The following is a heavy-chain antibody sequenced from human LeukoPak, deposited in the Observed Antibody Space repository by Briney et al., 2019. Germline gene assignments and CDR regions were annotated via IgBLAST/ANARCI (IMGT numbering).Heavy chain of an antibody. Sequence: SETLSLTCAVYGGSFSGYYWSWIRQPPWKGLEWIGQINHSGSTNYNPSLKSRVTISVDTSKNQFSLKLSSVTAADTAVYYCARHRGIRKQWLVRGSWYYYYMDVWGKGTTVTVSS. CDR1: GGSFSGYY. D-gene: IGHD6-19*01. J-gene: IGHJ6*03. CDR3: ARHRGIRKQWLVRGSWYYYYMDV. CDR2: INHSGST. V-gene: IGHV4-34*01.